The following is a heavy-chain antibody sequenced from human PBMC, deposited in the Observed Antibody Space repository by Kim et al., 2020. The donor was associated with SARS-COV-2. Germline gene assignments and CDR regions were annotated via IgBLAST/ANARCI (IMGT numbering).Heavy chain of an antibody. D-gene: IGHD3-10*01. J-gene: IGHJ5*02. V-gene: IGHV4-39*01. CDR2: IYYSGST. CDR1: GGSISSSSYY. Sequence: SETLSLTCTVSGGSISSSSYYWGWIRQPPGKGLEWIGSIYYSGSTYYNPSPKSRVTISVDTSKNQFSLKLSSVTAADTAVYYCARQAFDYYGSGSYWVDPWGQGTLVTVSS. CDR3: ARQAFDYYGSGSYWVDP.